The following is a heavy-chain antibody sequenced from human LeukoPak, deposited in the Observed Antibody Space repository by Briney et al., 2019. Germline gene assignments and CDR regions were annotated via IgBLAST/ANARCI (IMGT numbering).Heavy chain of an antibody. J-gene: IGHJ4*02. CDR3: AKDGGVWFGESNDY. CDR2: IKQDRSEK. V-gene: IGHV3-7*03. D-gene: IGHD3-10*01. Sequence: GGSLRLSCAASGFTFSNYRMSWVRQAPGKGLEWVANIKQDRSEKYYVDSVKGRFTISRDNFKNTLYLQMNSLRAEDTAVYYCAKDGGVWFGESNDYWGQGTLVTVSS. CDR1: GFTFSNYR.